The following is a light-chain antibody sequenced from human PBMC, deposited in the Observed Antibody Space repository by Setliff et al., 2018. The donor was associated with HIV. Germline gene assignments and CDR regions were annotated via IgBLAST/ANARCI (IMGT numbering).Light chain of an antibody. CDR2: DVT. CDR3: FSYTGSDTFV. V-gene: IGLV2-23*02. J-gene: IGLJ1*01. CDR1: PSDVGGFTL. Sequence: QSALSQPASVSGSPGQSIPISCTGTPSDVGGFTLVSWYQKYPDRVPKLIISDVTKRPSRVSDRFSGSKSANTASLTISGLQPEDEADYYCFSYTGSDTFVFGTGTKVTVL.